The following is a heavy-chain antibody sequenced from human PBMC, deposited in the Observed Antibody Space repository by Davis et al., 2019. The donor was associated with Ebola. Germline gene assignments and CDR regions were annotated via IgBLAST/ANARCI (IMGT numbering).Heavy chain of an antibody. J-gene: IGHJ4*02. V-gene: IGHV1-18*01. D-gene: IGHD1-1*01. CDR3: ARAQFPTTSDH. Sequence: ASVKVSCKAAGGTLRTHGISWVRQAPGQGLEWMGWISAYNGNTNYAQKLQGRVTMTTDTSTTTAYMEVGSLRSDDTAVYYCARAQFPTTSDHWGQGTLVTVSS. CDR2: ISAYNGNT. CDR1: GGTLRTHG.